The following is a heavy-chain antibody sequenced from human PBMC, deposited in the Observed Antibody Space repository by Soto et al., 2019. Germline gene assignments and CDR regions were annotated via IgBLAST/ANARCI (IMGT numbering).Heavy chain of an antibody. J-gene: IGHJ6*02. V-gene: IGHV1-46*01. CDR1: GYTFTSYY. CDR3: ATRLRYFDWLSRAPSTYYYYGMDV. D-gene: IGHD3-9*01. CDR2: INPSGGST. Sequence: ASVKVSCKASGYTFTSYYMHWVRQAPGQGLEWMGIINPSGGSTSYAQKFQGRVTMTRDTSTSTVYMELSSLRSEDTAVYYCATRLRYFDWLSRAPSTYYYYGMDVWGQGTTVTVSS.